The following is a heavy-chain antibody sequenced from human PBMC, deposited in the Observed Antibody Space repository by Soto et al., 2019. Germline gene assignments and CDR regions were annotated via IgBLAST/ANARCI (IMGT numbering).Heavy chain of an antibody. CDR3: ATGRISYYGSGSYGLFDY. CDR1: GYTLTELS. V-gene: IGHV1-24*01. J-gene: IGHJ4*02. CDR2: FDPEDGET. Sequence: ASVKVSCKVSGYTLTELSMHWVRQAPGKGLERMGGFDPEDGETIYAQKFQGRVTMTEDTSTDTAYMELSSLRSEDTAVYYCATGRISYYGSGSYGLFDYWGQGTLVTVSS. D-gene: IGHD3-10*01.